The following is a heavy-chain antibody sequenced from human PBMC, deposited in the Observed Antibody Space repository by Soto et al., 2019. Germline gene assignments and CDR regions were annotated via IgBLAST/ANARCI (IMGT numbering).Heavy chain of an antibody. Sequence: GASVKVSCKASGGTFSSYAINWVRQAPGQGLEWMGGIIPIFGTANYAQKFQGRVTITADESTSTAYMELSSLRSEDTAVYYCARSQSGVTRMYYYYGMDVWGQGTTVTVSS. CDR1: GGTFSSYA. CDR3: ARSQSGVTRMYYYYGMDV. D-gene: IGHD3-10*01. V-gene: IGHV1-69*13. CDR2: IIPIFGTA. J-gene: IGHJ6*02.